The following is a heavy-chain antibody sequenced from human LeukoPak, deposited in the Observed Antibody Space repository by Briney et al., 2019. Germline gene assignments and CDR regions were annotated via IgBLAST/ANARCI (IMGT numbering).Heavy chain of an antibody. CDR3: ARGKDTVTATYLEH. V-gene: IGHV1-69*05. Sequence: ASVKVSCKASGGTFSTYSTNWVRQAPGQGLEWIGGIIPVFGTTNYVQKFQGRVTITTDESTGTAYMELRGLKSEDTAIYYCARGKDTVTATYLEHWGQGTLVTVSS. CDR1: GGTFSTYS. D-gene: IGHD2-21*02. CDR2: IIPVFGTT. J-gene: IGHJ4*02.